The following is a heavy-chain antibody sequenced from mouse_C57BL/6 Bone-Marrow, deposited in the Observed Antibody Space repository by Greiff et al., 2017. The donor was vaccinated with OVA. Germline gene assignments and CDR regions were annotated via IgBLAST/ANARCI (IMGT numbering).Heavy chain of an antibody. J-gene: IGHJ3*01. CDR2: IYPSDSET. CDR3: ARTYYSNH. Sequence: QVQLQQPGAELVRPGSSVKLSCKASGYTFTSYCMDWVKQRPGQGLEWIGNIYPSDSETHYNQKFKDKATLTVDKSSSTAYMQLSSLTSEDSAVYYCARTYYSNHWGQGTLVTVSA. V-gene: IGHV1-61*01. CDR1: GYTFTSYC. D-gene: IGHD2-5*01.